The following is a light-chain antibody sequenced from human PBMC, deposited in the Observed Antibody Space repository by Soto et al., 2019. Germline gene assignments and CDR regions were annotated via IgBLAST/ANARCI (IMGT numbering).Light chain of an antibody. CDR1: SGYSTYA. CDR2: INYDGTH. V-gene: IGLV4-69*01. J-gene: IGLJ3*02. Sequence: QSVLTQSPSASASLGASVKLTCTLSSGYSTYAIAWHQQQSEKGPRFLMKINYDGTHSKGDGFFDRFSGSSSGAERHLTISRLPYEDEAYYYCQSLGTGIQVFGGGTKLTVL. CDR3: QSLGTGIQV.